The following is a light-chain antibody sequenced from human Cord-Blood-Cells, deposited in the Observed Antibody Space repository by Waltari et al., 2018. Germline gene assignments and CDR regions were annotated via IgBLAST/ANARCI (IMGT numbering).Light chain of an antibody. CDR2: DAS. J-gene: IGKJ3*01. Sequence: EIVLTQSPATLSLSPGERATLSCRASQRVSSYLAWYQQKPDQAPRLLIYDASNRATGIPARFSGSGSGTDFTLTISSLEPEDFAVYYCQQRSNCLFTFGPGTKVDIK. CDR1: QRVSSY. V-gene: IGKV3-11*01. CDR3: QQRSNCLFT.